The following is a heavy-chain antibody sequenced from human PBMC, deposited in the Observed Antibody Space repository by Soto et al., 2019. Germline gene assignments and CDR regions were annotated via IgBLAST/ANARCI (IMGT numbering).Heavy chain of an antibody. D-gene: IGHD2-15*01. CDR3: AKATERFCSGGSCYPNWFDP. Sequence: PGGSLRLSCAASGFTFSSYAMSWVRQAPGKGLEWVSAISGSGGSTYYADSVKGRFTISRDNSKNTLYLQMNSLRAEDTAVYYCAKATERFCSGGSCYPNWFDPWGQGTLVTVSS. CDR1: GFTFSSYA. CDR2: ISGSGGST. J-gene: IGHJ5*02. V-gene: IGHV3-23*01.